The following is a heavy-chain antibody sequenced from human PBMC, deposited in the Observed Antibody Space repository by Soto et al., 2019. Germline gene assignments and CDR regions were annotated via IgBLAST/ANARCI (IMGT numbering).Heavy chain of an antibody. J-gene: IGHJ3*02. V-gene: IGHV3-21*01. Sequence: GGSLRLSCAASGFTFSSYSMNWVRQAPGKGLEWVSSISSSSSYIYYADSVKGRFTISRDNAKNSLYLQMNSLRAEDTAVYYCARDTYYGETAFDIWGQGTMVTVSS. CDR2: ISSSSSYI. D-gene: IGHD4-17*01. CDR1: GFTFSSYS. CDR3: ARDTYYGETAFDI.